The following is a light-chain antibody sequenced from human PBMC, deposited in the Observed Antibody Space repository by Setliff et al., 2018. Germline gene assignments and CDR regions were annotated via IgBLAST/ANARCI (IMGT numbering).Light chain of an antibody. J-gene: IGKJ4*01. CDR3: QQYNDRPLT. Sequence: VMTQSPATLSVSPGERVTLSCRASQSVSSNLAWYQQKPGQAPRLLIYGASTRATGIPTRFSGSGSGTEFTLTISSLQSEDFAVYYCQQYNDRPLTFGGGTKVDI. V-gene: IGKV3-15*01. CDR1: QSVSSN. CDR2: GAS.